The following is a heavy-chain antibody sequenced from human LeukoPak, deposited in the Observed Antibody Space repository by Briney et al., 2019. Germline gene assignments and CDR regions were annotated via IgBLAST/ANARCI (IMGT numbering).Heavy chain of an antibody. CDR3: ARGSYYDSSAYWLGY. V-gene: IGHV3-7*05. CDR1: GFTFSRYW. D-gene: IGHD3-22*01. Sequence: PGGSLRLSCAASGFTFSRYWMSCVRQAPGKGLEWVANIKQDGSEKYYVDSVKGRLTISRDNAKNSLYLQMNSLRAEDTALYHCARGSYYDSSAYWLGYGGQATLVTV. CDR2: IKQDGSEK. J-gene: IGHJ4*02.